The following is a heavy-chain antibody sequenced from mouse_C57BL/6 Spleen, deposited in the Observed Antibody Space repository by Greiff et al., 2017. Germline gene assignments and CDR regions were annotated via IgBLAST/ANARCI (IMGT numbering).Heavy chain of an antibody. CDR1: GYTFTSYW. CDR2: INPSNGGT. V-gene: IGHV1-53*01. Sequence: VKLQQPGTELVKPGASVKLSCKASGYTFTSYWMHWVKQRPGQGLEWIGNINPSNGGTNYNEKFKSKATLTVDKSSSTAYMQLSSLTSEDSAVYYCAREGELDYWYFDVWGTGTTVTVSS. CDR3: AREGELDYWYFDV. J-gene: IGHJ1*03. D-gene: IGHD4-1*01.